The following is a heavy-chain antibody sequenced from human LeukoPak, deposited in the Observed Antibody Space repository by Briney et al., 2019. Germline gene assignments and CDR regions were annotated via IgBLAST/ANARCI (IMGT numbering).Heavy chain of an antibody. V-gene: IGHV4-59*11. CDR3: ARQRDGYNYDFDY. D-gene: IGHD5-24*01. Sequence: SETLSLTCTVSGGSISAHYWSWIRQPPGKGLEWIGYIYYSGSTTYNPSPKSRVTMSVDTSKNQFSLKLTSVTAADTAVYYCARQRDGYNYDFDYWGRGTLVTVSS. CDR2: IYYSGST. J-gene: IGHJ4*02. CDR1: GGSISAHY.